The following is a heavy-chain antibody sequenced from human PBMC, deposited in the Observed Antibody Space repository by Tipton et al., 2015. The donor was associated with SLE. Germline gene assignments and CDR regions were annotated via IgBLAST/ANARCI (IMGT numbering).Heavy chain of an antibody. Sequence: GSLRLSCAASGFPFRSYAMHWVRQAPGKGLEYVSAISGNGGSTYYANSVKGRFTISRDNSKNTLYLQMGSLRAEDMAVYYCARDRGGVTMTFDYWGQGTLVTVSA. CDR1: GFPFRSYA. J-gene: IGHJ4*02. CDR3: ARDRGGVTMTFDY. CDR2: ISGNGGST. V-gene: IGHV3-64*01. D-gene: IGHD3-22*01.